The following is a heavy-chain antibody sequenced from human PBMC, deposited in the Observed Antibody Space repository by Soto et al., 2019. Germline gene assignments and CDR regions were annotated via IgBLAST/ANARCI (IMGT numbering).Heavy chain of an antibody. V-gene: IGHV1-18*01. J-gene: IGHJ4*02. D-gene: IGHD6-13*01. CDR3: ARDLALFIAAAGPQGDY. CDR2: ISAYNGNT. CDR1: GYTFTSYG. Sequence: QVQLVQSGAEVKKPGASVKVSCKASGYTFTSYGISWVRQAPEQGLEWMGWISAYNGNTNYAQKLQGRVTMTTDTSTSTAYMELRSLRSDDTAVYYCARDLALFIAAAGPQGDYWGQGTLVTVSS.